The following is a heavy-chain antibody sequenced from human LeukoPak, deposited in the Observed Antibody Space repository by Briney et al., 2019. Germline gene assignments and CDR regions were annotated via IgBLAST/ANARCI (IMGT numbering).Heavy chain of an antibody. V-gene: IGHV3-23*01. CDR2: ISSNGGST. CDR3: ARAYDILTVGY. Sequence: GGSLRLSCAPSGFTFSSYAMSWVRQAPGKGLEWVSAISSNGGSTYYADSVKGRFTISRDNSKNTLYLQMNSLRAEDTAVYYCARAYDILTVGYWGQGTLVTVSS. J-gene: IGHJ4*02. CDR1: GFTFSSYA. D-gene: IGHD3-9*01.